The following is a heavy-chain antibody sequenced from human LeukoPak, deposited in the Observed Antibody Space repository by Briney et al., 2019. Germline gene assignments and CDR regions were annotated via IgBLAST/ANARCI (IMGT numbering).Heavy chain of an antibody. J-gene: IGHJ3*02. CDR1: GGSISSYY. CDR2: IYYSGST. D-gene: IGHD3-3*01. Sequence: SETLSLTCTVSGGSISSYYWSWIRQPPGKGLEWIGYIYYSGSTNYNPSLKSRVTISVDTSKNQFSLKLSSVTAADTAVYYCARSKLDYDFWSGYYNEWQAVRGPDAFDIWGQGTMVTVSS. V-gene: IGHV4-59*01. CDR3: ARSKLDYDFWSGYYNEWQAVRGPDAFDI.